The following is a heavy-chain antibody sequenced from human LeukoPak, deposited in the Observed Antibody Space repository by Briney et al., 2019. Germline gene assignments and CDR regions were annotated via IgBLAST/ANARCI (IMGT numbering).Heavy chain of an antibody. CDR1: GGTFSSYA. Sequence: SVKVSCKASGGTFSSYAISWVRQAPGQGLEWIGRIIPILGIANYAQKFQGRVTITADKSTSTAYMELSSLRSEDTVVYYCARSWARLYYFDYWGQGTLVTVSS. CDR2: IIPILGIA. D-gene: IGHD2/OR15-2a*01. V-gene: IGHV1-69*04. CDR3: ARSWARLYYFDY. J-gene: IGHJ4*02.